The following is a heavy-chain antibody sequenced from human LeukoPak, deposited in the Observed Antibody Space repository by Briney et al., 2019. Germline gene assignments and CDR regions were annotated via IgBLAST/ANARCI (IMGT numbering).Heavy chain of an antibody. CDR2: ISSSGSYI. D-gene: IGHD3-3*01. CDR1: EFTFSSYN. Sequence: PGGSLRLSCEASEFTFSSYNMNWVRQAPGKGLEWVSSISSSGSYIYYADAVKGRFTISRDNAKNSLYLQMNSLRAEDTAVYYCAREIFWSGYYSNLHFDYWGRGTQVTVSS. V-gene: IGHV3-21*01. J-gene: IGHJ4*02. CDR3: AREIFWSGYYSNLHFDY.